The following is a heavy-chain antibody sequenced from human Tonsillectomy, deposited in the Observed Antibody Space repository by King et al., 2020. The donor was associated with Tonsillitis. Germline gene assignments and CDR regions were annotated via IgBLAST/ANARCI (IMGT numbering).Heavy chain of an antibody. CDR2: LSKDGRNK. D-gene: IGHD1-14*01. Sequence: LVESGGGVVQPGRSLRLSCAASGFQFSGYAIHWVRQAPGKGPEWVAALSKDGRNKYCADSVKGRFTISRDNSKNTLYLQMNSLRPEDTAVYYCVRDSGSSTLTNPGAFDSWGQGTMVTVSS. J-gene: IGHJ3*02. CDR1: GFQFSGYA. CDR3: VRDSGSSTLTNPGAFDS. V-gene: IGHV3-30*01.